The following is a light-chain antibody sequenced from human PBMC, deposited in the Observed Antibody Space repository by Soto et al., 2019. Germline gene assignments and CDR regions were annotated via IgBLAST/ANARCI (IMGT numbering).Light chain of an antibody. V-gene: IGLV6-57*04. CDR2: DNS. J-gene: IGLJ2*01. CDR1: SGSIASEH. Sequence: NFMLTQSLSVSESPGQTVPISCTRSSGSIASEHVQWYQQRPGSAPTTVIYDNSQRPSGVPDRFSGSIASSSNSATLTISGLKTEDDSDYSCQSFDPSTVVFGGGTKLTVL. CDR3: QSFDPSTVV.